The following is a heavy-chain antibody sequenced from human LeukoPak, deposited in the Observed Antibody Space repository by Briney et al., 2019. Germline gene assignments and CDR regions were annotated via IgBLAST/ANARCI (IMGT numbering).Heavy chain of an antibody. Sequence: PGGSLRLSCAASGFTFSSYWMSWVRQAPGKGLEWVANIKQDGSEKYYVDSVKGRFTISRDNAKNSLYLQMNSLRAEDTALYYCARDRGNQRGYYYYYMDVWGKGTTVTVSS. CDR2: IKQDGSEK. CDR1: GFTFSSYW. J-gene: IGHJ6*03. V-gene: IGHV3-7*01. CDR3: ARDRGNQRGYYYYYMDV. D-gene: IGHD1-14*01.